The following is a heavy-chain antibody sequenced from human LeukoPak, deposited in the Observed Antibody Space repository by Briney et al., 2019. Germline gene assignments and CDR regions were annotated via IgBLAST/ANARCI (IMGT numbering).Heavy chain of an antibody. CDR2: INHSGST. Sequence: PSETLSLTCAVYGGSFSGYYWSWIRQPPGKGPEWIGEINHSGSTNYNPSLKSRVTISVDTSKNQFSLKLSSVTAADTAVYYCARDRLRYSSGSKMGRAVWFDPWGQGTLVTVSS. D-gene: IGHD6-19*01. J-gene: IGHJ5*02. CDR3: ARDRLRYSSGSKMGRAVWFDP. CDR1: GGSFSGYY. V-gene: IGHV4-34*01.